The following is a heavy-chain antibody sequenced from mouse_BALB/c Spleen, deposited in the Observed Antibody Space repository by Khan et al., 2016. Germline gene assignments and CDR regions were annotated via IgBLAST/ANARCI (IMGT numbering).Heavy chain of an antibody. CDR1: GYDFSRYW. J-gene: IGHJ3*01. V-gene: IGHV4-1*02. CDR2: INPDSSTI. CDR3: ATLAYYGYLAY. Sequence: EVKLLESGGGLVKPGGSLKLSCAASGYDFSRYWMSWVRQAPGKGLEWIGEINPDSSTINYTQSLKDKFIISRDNAKNTLYLQMSKVRSEDTAVYYCATLAYYGYLAYWGQGTLVTVSA. D-gene: IGHD1-2*01.